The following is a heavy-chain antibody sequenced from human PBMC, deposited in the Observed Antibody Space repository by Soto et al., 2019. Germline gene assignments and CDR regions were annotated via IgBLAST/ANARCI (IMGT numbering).Heavy chain of an antibody. CDR3: AGDSKVGATRDEYYYYGMDV. J-gene: IGHJ6*02. CDR2: IIPIFGTA. CDR1: GGTFSSYA. V-gene: IGHV1-69*13. Sequence: ASVKVSCKASGGTFSSYAISWVRQAPGQGLEWMGGIIPIFGTANYAQKFQGRVTITADESTSTAYMELSSLRSEDTAVYYCAGDSKVGATRDEYYYYGMDVWGQGTTVTVSS. D-gene: IGHD1-26*01.